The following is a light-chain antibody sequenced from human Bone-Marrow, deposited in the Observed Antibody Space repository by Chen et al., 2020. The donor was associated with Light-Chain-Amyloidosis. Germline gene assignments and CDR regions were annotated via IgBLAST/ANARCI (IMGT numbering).Light chain of an antibody. J-gene: IGLJ3*02. V-gene: IGLV2-8*01. Sequence: QSALTQPPSASGSLGQSVTISCAGTSGDLGGYGFVSWYQQHPGKAPKLMIHEGTKRPSGVPSRFSGSKSGNTASLTVSGLQAEDEADYYCCSFAGNDDWVFGGGTKLTVL. CDR1: SGDLGGYGF. CDR2: EGT. CDR3: CSFAGNDDWV.